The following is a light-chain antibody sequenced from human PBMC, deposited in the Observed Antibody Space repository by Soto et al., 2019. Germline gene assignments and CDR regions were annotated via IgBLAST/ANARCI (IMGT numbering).Light chain of an antibody. J-gene: IGKJ1*01. Sequence: EIVLTQSQGTLSLSPGERATLSCRSSQTVTNSYLAWYQQQPGQALRLLIYDVSSRATGIPDRFSGSGSGTDFTRAISRLESEDFAVYYCDHYGVSPTVGHETKVEIK. V-gene: IGKV3-20*01. CDR2: DVS. CDR1: QTVTNSY. CDR3: DHYGVSPT.